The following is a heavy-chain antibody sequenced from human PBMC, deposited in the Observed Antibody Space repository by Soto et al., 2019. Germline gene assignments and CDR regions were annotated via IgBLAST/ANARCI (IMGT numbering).Heavy chain of an antibody. V-gene: IGHV4-30-4*01. Sequence: CTGSAGFLRPGRYHCSWIRQPPGKGLEWIGYIYYSGGTCYNPSLKSRVSISVDTSKNQFSLKLSSVTAADTAVYYCASHDYAHYGMDVWGQGTTV. J-gene: IGHJ6*02. CDR3: ASHDYAHYGMDV. CDR1: AGFLRPGRYH. CDR2: IYYSGGT. D-gene: IGHD3-16*01.